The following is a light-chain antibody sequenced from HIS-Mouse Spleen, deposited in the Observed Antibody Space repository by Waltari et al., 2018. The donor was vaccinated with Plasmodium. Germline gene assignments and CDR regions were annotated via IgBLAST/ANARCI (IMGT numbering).Light chain of an antibody. CDR3: CSYAGSYTYV. CDR1: SSDVGGYNY. CDR2: DVS. Sequence: QSALTQPRSVSGSPGQSVTISCTGTSSDVGGYNYVSGYQQHPGKAPKLVIYDVSKRPSGVRDRFAGSKSGNTASLTISGLQAEDEAYYYCCSYAGSYTYVFGTGTKVTVL. J-gene: IGLJ1*01. V-gene: IGLV2-11*01.